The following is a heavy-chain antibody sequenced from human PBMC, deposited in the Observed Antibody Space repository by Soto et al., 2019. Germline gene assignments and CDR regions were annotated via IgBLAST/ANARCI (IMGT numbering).Heavy chain of an antibody. CDR2: ISANNGNT. V-gene: IGHV1-18*04. J-gene: IGHJ4*02. Sequence: GASVKVSCKASGYTFIGYYIHWVRQAPGQGLEWMGWISANNGNTNHAQKLQGRVTMTTDTSTSTAYMELRSLTSDDTAVYYCASRTIAAAGKWAPPFDYWGQGTLVTVSS. CDR3: ASRTIAAAGKWAPPFDY. D-gene: IGHD6-13*01. CDR1: GYTFIGYY.